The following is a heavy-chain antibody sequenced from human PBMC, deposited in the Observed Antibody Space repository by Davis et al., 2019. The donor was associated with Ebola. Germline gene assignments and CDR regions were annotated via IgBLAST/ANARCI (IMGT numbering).Heavy chain of an antibody. CDR3: ARDLFSSGYSSDY. V-gene: IGHV4-38-2*02. D-gene: IGHD3-3*01. J-gene: IGHJ4*02. Sequence: MPSETLSLTCNVSAFSITSSYYWGSIRQPPGKGLEWIGSIFHTGSPYYSPSLKSRVTISVDTSKNQFSLRLDFVTAADTAVYYCARDLFSSGYSSDYWGQGTLVTVSA. CDR2: IFHTGSP. CDR1: AFSITSSYY.